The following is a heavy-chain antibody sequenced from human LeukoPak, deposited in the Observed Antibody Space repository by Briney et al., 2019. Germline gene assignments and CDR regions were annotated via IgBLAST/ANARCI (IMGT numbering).Heavy chain of an antibody. D-gene: IGHD2-8*01. CDR2: GSDSGGT. CDR1: GGSISSGSYY. V-gene: IGHV4-39*07. J-gene: IGHJ5*02. CDR3: AKNGQSGFSFDP. Sequence: PSQTLSLTCTVSGGSISSGSYYWSWIRQPPGKGLEWIGEGSDSGGTKFNPSLKSRVTISADTSKNQFSLKLTSVTAADTAVYYCAKNGQSGFSFDPWGQGTLVTVSS.